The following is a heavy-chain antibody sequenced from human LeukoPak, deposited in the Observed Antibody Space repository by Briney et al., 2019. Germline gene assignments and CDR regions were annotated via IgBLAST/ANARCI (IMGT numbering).Heavy chain of an antibody. D-gene: IGHD5-18*01. J-gene: IGHJ4*02. Sequence: GGSLRLSCTASGFTFSSYTMSWVRQAPGKGLERVANIMQDGSEKYYVDSVKGRFTISRDNAKNSLYLQMNSLRAEDTAVYYCARAGTTMVDPYIDYWGQGTLVTVSS. CDR3: ARAGTTMVDPYIDY. CDR2: IMQDGSEK. CDR1: GFTFSSYT. V-gene: IGHV3-7*01.